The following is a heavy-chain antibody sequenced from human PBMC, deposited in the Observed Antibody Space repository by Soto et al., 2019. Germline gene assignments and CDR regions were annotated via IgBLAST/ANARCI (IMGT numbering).Heavy chain of an antibody. CDR2: INHSGST. J-gene: IGHJ4*02. Sequence: TSETLSLTCAVYGGSFSGYYWSWIRQPPGKGLEWIGEINHSGSTNYNPSLKSRVTISVDTPKNQFSLKLSSVTAADTAVYYCARGVRWRMPIYWGQGTLVTVSS. D-gene: IGHD1-1*01. CDR3: ARGVRWRMPIY. V-gene: IGHV4-34*01. CDR1: GGSFSGYY.